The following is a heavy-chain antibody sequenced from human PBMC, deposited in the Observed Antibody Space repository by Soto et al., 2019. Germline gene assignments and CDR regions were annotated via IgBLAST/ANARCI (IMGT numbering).Heavy chain of an antibody. J-gene: IGHJ4*02. D-gene: IGHD3-10*01. Sequence: QVQLVQSGAEVKKPGSSVKVSCKASGGTFSSYTISWVRQAPGQGLEWMGRIIPILGIANYAQKFQGRVTXXADKSTSTAYRELSSLRSEDTAVYYCARGDGSSGYWGQGTLVTVSS. CDR3: ARGDGSSGY. CDR2: IIPILGIA. V-gene: IGHV1-69*02. CDR1: GGTFSSYT.